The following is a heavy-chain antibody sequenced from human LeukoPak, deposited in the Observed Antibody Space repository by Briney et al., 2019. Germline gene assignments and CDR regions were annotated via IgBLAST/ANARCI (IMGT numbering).Heavy chain of an antibody. D-gene: IGHD5-12*01. Sequence: GGSLRLSCAASGFTFSSSAMSWVRQAPGKGLEWVSAISNNGGYTYHADSVQGRFTISRDNSKNTLYLQMNSLRAEDTAVYYCAKDGGYSGYDPYYFDYWGQGTLVTVSS. V-gene: IGHV3-23*01. CDR3: AKDGGYSGYDPYYFDY. CDR2: ISNNGGYT. J-gene: IGHJ4*02. CDR1: GFTFSSSA.